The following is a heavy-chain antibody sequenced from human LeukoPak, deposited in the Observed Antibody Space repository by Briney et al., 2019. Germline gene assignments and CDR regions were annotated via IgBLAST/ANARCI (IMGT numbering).Heavy chain of an antibody. CDR1: GFTFSNDP. D-gene: IGHD2-15*01. J-gene: IGHJ3*01. V-gene: IGHV3-23*01. CDR2: INYSGGST. CDR3: AKGGPGAFDF. Sequence: GGSLRLSCAASGFTFSNDPMSWVRQTPGKGLEWVSTINYSGGSTYYADSVKGRFTISRDNSKNMLFLQMNSLRAEDTALYYCAKGGPGAFDFWGQGTMVAVSS.